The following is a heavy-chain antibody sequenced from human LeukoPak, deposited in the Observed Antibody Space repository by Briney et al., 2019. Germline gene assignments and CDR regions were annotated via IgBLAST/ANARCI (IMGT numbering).Heavy chain of an antibody. CDR1: GFTFSSYG. CDR2: IWYDGSNK. D-gene: IGHD6-13*01. Sequence: GGSLRLSCAASGFTFSSYGMHWVRQAPGKGLEWVAVIWYDGSNKYYADSVKGRFTISRDNSKNTLYLQMNSLRAEDTAVYYCARDRYEYSSSWKSYYYGMDVWGQGTTVTVSS. V-gene: IGHV3-33*01. CDR3: ARDRYEYSSSWKSYYYGMDV. J-gene: IGHJ6*02.